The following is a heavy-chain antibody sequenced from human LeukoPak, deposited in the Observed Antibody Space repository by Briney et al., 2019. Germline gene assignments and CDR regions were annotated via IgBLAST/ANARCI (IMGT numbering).Heavy chain of an antibody. D-gene: IGHD2/OR15-2a*01. Sequence: ASVKVSCKASGFTFTSSAVQWVRQARGQRLEWIGWIVVGSGNTNYAQKFQERVTITRDMSTSTAYMELSSLRSEDTAVYYCAAGHSIADPQTDYWGQGTLVTISS. CDR3: AAGHSIADPQTDY. CDR1: GFTFTSSA. J-gene: IGHJ4*02. V-gene: IGHV1-58*01. CDR2: IVVGSGNT.